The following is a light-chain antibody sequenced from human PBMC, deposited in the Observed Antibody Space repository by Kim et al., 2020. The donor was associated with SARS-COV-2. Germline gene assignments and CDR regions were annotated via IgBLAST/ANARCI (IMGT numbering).Light chain of an antibody. V-gene: IGLV3-21*04. CDR1: KS. Sequence: KSVHWYQQKPGEAPVLVLYYDRDRPSGIPERFSGSNSGTKEPLTISRVEAGDEGEYYCQVWDSTSDHVVFGGGTQLTVL. J-gene: IGLJ2*01. CDR3: QVWDSTSDHVV. CDR2: YDR.